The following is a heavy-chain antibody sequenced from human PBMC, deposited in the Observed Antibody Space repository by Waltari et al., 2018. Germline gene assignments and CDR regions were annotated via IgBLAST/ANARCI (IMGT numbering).Heavy chain of an antibody. J-gene: IGHJ4*02. CDR1: GFGLSTYW. D-gene: IGHD1-26*01. V-gene: IGHV3-7*04. CDR3: ARDWEGERPNFDY. Sequence: EVQLVESGGGLVEPGGSLRLSCVASGFGLSTYWMSWVRQAPGKGLEGVADIKEDGSKEYYLGSVKGRFTISRDNAKNSVYLQMNSLRPEDTAVYYCARDWEGERPNFDYWGQGTLVTVSS. CDR2: IKEDGSKE.